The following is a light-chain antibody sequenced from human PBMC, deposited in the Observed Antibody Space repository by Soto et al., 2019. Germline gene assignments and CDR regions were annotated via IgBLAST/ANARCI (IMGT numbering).Light chain of an antibody. Sequence: EIVLTQSPGTLSLSPGERATLSCRASQSVSSSYLAWYQQKPGQAPRLLIYGASSRATGIPDRFSGSGSGTDFTLTISRLEPEDFAVYYCQQYVERMFGQGTKVEIK. J-gene: IGKJ1*01. CDR3: QQYVERM. CDR1: QSVSSSY. CDR2: GAS. V-gene: IGKV3-20*01.